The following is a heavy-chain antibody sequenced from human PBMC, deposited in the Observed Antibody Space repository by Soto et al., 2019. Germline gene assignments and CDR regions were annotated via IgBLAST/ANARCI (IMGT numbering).Heavy chain of an antibody. J-gene: IGHJ3*02. CDR2: ISGSGGST. CDR3: AIPTGSYDAFDI. V-gene: IGHV3-23*01. D-gene: IGHD1-26*01. Sequence: EVQLLESGGGLVQPGGSLRLSCAASGFTFSSYAMSWVRQAPGKGLEWVSAISGSGGSTYYADSVKGRFTISRDNSKNTLYLQMNSLRAEDTAVYYCAIPTGSYDAFDIWGQGTMVTVSS. CDR1: GFTFSSYA.